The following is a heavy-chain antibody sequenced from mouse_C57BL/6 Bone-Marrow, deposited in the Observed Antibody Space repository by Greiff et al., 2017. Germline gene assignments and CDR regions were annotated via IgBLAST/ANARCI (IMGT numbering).Heavy chain of an antibody. V-gene: IGHV1-85*01. Sequence: QVQLQQSGPELVKPGASVKLSCKASGYTFTSYDITWVKQRPGQGLEWIGWIYPRGGSTKYTEKFKGKATLPVDTSSSTAYMELHSLTSEDSAVYFCARLECDGSSGDWYFYVWGTGTTGTVSS. CDR1: GYTFTSYD. J-gene: IGHJ1*03. CDR2: IYPRGGST. D-gene: IGHD1-1*01. CDR3: ARLECDGSSGDWYFYV.